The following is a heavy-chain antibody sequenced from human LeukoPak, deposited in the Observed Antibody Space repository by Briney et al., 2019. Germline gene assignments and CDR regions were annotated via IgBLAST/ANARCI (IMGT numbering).Heavy chain of an antibody. CDR3: ARQPYYYDSSGYPDAFDI. J-gene: IGHJ3*02. D-gene: IGHD3-22*01. V-gene: IGHV4-34*01. CDR2: INHSGST. CDR1: GDSISGYY. Sequence: SETLSLTCTVSGDSISGYYWSWIRQPPGKGLEWIGEINHSGSTNYNPSLKSRVTISVDTSKNQFSLKLSSVTAADTAVYYCARQPYYYDSSGYPDAFDIWGQGTTVTVSS.